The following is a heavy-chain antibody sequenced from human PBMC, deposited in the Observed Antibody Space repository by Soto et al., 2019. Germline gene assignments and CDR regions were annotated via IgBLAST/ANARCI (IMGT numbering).Heavy chain of an antibody. J-gene: IGHJ6*02. D-gene: IGHD6-6*01. Sequence: QVQLVQSGPEMKKPGASVRVSCKVSGYTLSNNGLSWVRQAPGQRFEWLGWISTDNGRTNNAQKFRGRVSMTTDTSTGTAYMALTNLRSDDTAVYYCVRDDGGLVRYYYHGWDVWGQGTTVTVSS. CDR2: ISTDNGRT. CDR3: VRDDGGLVRYYYHGWDV. CDR1: GYTLSNNG. V-gene: IGHV1-18*04.